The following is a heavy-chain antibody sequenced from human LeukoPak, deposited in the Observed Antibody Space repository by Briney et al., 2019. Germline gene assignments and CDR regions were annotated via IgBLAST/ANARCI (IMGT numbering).Heavy chain of an antibody. Sequence: PSETLTLSCTVSGGTISDYSRSLIRQPPGEGLEYVSAFSSNGGNTYYADSVKGRFTISRDNSKNTLSLQMSSLRPEDTAVYYCVKGDMYYSESSGYYRVEYCHHWGQGTLVTVSS. CDR2: FSSNGGNT. J-gene: IGHJ1*01. CDR1: GGTISDYS. D-gene: IGHD3-22*01. V-gene: IGHV3-64D*09. CDR3: VKGDMYYSESSGYYRVEYCHH.